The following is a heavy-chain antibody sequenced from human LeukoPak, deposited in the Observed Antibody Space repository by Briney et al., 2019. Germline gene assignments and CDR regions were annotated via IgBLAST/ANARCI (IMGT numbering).Heavy chain of an antibody. CDR3: AKAGRGGAITMVRGVKGDYYYVDV. D-gene: IGHD3-10*01. V-gene: IGHV3-30*04. CDR2: ISYDGSNK. J-gene: IGHJ6*03. Sequence: GGSLRLSCAASGFTFSSYAMHWVRQAPGKGLEGVAVISYDGSNKYYADSVKGRFTISRDNSKNTLYLQMNSLRAEDTAVYYCAKAGRGGAITMVRGVKGDYYYVDVWGKGTTVSISS. CDR1: GFTFSSYA.